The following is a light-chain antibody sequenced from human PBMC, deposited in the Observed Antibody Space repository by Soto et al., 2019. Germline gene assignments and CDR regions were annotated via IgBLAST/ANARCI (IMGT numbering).Light chain of an antibody. CDR3: QTWGTGIVV. J-gene: IGLJ2*01. V-gene: IGLV4-69*01. CDR1: SGHSSDA. Sequence: QLVLTQSPSASASLGASVKLTCTLSSGHSSDAIAWHQQQPEKGPRFLMTLNSDGSHTKGDGIPDRFSGSSSGAERYLTISSLQSEDEADYYWQTWGTGIVVFGGGTKLTVL. CDR2: LNSDGSH.